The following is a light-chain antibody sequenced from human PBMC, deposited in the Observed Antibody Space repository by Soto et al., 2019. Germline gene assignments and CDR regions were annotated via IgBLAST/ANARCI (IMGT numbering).Light chain of an antibody. CDR3: QQYLNWPWT. Sequence: EIVMTQSPATLSVSPGEGVTLSCTASHYINNYLAWYQQKPGQAPRLLISGASTRATGFPARFSGGGSGKEFTRTITSLQSEDFAVYYCQQYLNWPWTFGQGTKVEIK. CDR2: GAS. V-gene: IGKV3-15*01. J-gene: IGKJ1*01. CDR1: HYINNY.